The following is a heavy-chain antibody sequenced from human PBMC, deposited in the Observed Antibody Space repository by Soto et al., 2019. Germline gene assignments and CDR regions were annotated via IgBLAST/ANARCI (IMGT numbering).Heavy chain of an antibody. J-gene: IGHJ3*02. D-gene: IGHD5-18*01. V-gene: IGHV3-30*18. CDR1: GFTFSSYG. CDR3: ANGYSYANRDAFDI. Sequence: QVQLVESGGGGVQPGRALRLSCAASGFTFSSYGMHWVRQAPGKGLEWVAVISYDGSNKYYADSVKGRFTISRDNSKNTLYLQMNSLRAEDTAVYYCANGYSYANRDAFDIWGQGTMVTVSS. CDR2: ISYDGSNK.